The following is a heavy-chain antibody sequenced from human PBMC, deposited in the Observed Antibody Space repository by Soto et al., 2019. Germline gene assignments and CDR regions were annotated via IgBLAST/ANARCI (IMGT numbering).Heavy chain of an antibody. CDR1: GDSVSSNSAA. V-gene: IGHV6-1*01. Sequence: PSQTLSLTCAISGDSVSSNSAAWNWIRQSPSRGLEWLGRTYYRSKWYNDYAVSVKSRITINPDTSKNQFSLQLNSVTPEDTAVYYCARGSLSNCSGGSCALGMDVWGQGTTVTVSS. CDR2: TYYRSKWYN. D-gene: IGHD2-15*01. CDR3: ARGSLSNCSGGSCALGMDV. J-gene: IGHJ6*02.